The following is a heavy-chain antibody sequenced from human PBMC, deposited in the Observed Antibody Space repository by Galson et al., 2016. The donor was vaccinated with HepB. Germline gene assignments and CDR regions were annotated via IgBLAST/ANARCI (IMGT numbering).Heavy chain of an antibody. Sequence: SLRLSCAASGFTFSSYGIHWVRQAPGKGLEWVAVTLYAGSKKGYADSVKGRFTISKDNSKNTAYLEMNSLRAEDTAVYYCARDGSGWNLDYWGQGTLLTVSS. D-gene: IGHD6-19*01. CDR2: TLYAGSKK. J-gene: IGHJ4*02. V-gene: IGHV3-33*01. CDR1: GFTFSSYG. CDR3: ARDGSGWNLDY.